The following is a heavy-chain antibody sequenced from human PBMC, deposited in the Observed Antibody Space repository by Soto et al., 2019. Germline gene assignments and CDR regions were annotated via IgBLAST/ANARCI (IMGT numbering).Heavy chain of an antibody. CDR3: AKERGWTYYDFWSGYTPGPFDY. J-gene: IGHJ4*02. Sequence: GGSLRLSCAASGFTFSGYAMSWVRQAPGKGLEWVSAISGSGGSTYYADSVKGRFTISRDNSKNTLYLQMNSLRAEDTAVYYCAKERGWTYYDFWSGYTPGPFDYWGQGTLVTVSS. CDR1: GFTFSGYA. D-gene: IGHD3-3*01. CDR2: ISGSGGST. V-gene: IGHV3-23*01.